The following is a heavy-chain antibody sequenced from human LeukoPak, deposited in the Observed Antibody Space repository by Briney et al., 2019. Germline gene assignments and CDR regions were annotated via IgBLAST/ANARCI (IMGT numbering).Heavy chain of an antibody. J-gene: IGHJ6*02. CDR3: ARDYFYPMDV. CDR1: GFTFRIYW. V-gene: IGHV3-7*04. CDR2: IKHDGSEK. Sequence: GGSLRLSCEASGFTFRIYWMSWVRQAPGKGLEWVANIKHDGSEKYYVDSVKGRFTISRDNAKNSLYLQMNSLRAEDTAVYYCARDYFYPMDVWGQGTTVTVSS.